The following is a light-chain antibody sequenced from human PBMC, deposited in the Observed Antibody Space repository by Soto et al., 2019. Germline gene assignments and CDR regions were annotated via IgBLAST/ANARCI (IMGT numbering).Light chain of an antibody. V-gene: IGLV1-44*01. CDR1: SSNIGSNA. J-gene: IGLJ2*01. Sequence: QPVLTQPPSASETPGQRVTISCSGSSSNIGSNAVNWYQQFPGTAPKLLIYVNIQRPSGVPDRFSGSKSGTSASLAISGLQSEDEADYYCATWDDSLNGVVFGGGTKLTVL. CDR2: VNI. CDR3: ATWDDSLNGVV.